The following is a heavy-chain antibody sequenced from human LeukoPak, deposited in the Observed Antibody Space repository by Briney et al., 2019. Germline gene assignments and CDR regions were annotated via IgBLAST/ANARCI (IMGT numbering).Heavy chain of an antibody. D-gene: IGHD3-22*01. J-gene: IGHJ3*02. CDR3: ARDLVHAYYYDSSGYVRGAFDI. Sequence: PGGSLRLSCAASGFTFSDYYMSWIRQAPGKGLEWVSYISSSGSTIYYADSVKGRFTISRDNAKNSLYLQMNSLRAEDTAVYYCARDLVHAYYYDSSGYVRGAFDIWGQGTMVTVSS. V-gene: IGHV3-11*01. CDR1: GFTFSDYY. CDR2: ISSSGSTI.